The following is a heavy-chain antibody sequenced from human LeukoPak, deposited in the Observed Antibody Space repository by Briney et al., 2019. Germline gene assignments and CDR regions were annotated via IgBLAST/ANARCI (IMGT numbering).Heavy chain of an antibody. CDR3: ARDQGRWLVRTFDY. CDR2: IYYSGST. V-gene: IGHV4-30-4*07. Sequence: SETLSLTCAVSGGSISSGGYSWSWIRQPPGTGLEWIGYIYYSGSTYYNPSLKSRVTISVDTSKNQFSLKLSSVTAADTAVYYCARDQGRWLVRTFDYWGQGTLVTVSS. J-gene: IGHJ4*02. CDR1: GGSISSGGYS. D-gene: IGHD6-19*01.